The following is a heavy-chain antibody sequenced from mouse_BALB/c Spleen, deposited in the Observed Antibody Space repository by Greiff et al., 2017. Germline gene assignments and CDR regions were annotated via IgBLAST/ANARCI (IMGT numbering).Heavy chain of an antibody. CDR2: IYPGDGDT. Sequence: QVQLKQSGPELVKPGASVKISCKASGYAFSSSWMNWVKQRPGQGLEWIGRIYPGDGDTNYNGKFKGKATLTADKSSSTAYMQLSSLTSVDSAVYFGARPGGDYGDFDYGGQGTTRTGAS. J-gene: IGHJ2*01. CDR1: GYAFSSSW. D-gene: IGHD1-1*01. V-gene: IGHV1-82*01. CDR3: ARPGGDYGDFDY.